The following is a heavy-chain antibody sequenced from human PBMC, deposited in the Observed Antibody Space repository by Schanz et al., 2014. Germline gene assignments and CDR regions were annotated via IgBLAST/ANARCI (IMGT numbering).Heavy chain of an antibody. V-gene: IGHV3-23*04. J-gene: IGHJ4*02. D-gene: IGHD1-20*01. CDR1: GFAVDNYY. Sequence: EVQLVAFGGGLVQPGGSLRLSCAASGFAVDNYYMSCVRQAPGRGLEWVSAISGRDGSTYYADSVRGRFTISRDNSKNTLYLQMNSLRAEDTAVYYCANNWNLDYWGQGTLVTVSS. CDR3: ANNWNLDY. CDR2: ISGRDGST.